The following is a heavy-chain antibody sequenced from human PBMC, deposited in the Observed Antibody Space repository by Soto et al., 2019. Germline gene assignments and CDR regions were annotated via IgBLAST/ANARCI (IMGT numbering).Heavy chain of an antibody. Sequence: LSLTCTVSGGPIRSYYWSWIRQPPGKGLEWIGYIYYSGSTNYNPSLKSRVTISVDTSKNQFSLKVSSVTAADTAVYYCARHYCSGGSCYLDYYYYMDVWGKGTTVTVSS. D-gene: IGHD2-15*01. V-gene: IGHV4-59*01. J-gene: IGHJ6*03. CDR2: IYYSGST. CDR3: ARHYCSGGSCYLDYYYYMDV. CDR1: GGPIRSYY.